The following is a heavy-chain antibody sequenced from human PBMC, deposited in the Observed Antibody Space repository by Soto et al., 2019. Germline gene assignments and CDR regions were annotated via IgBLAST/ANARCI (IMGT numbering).Heavy chain of an antibody. J-gene: IGHJ5*02. CDR2: IFSSGST. CDR1: GGSITDYS. CDR3: ARDQGVVVTADNWFDP. D-gene: IGHD2-21*02. Sequence: PSETLSLTCTFSGGSITDYSWVWIRQPAGKGLEWIGRIFSSGSTNYNPSLTGRITMSLDTSKNQFSLKVNSATATDTAVYFCARDQGVVVTADNWFDPWGQGILVTVSS. V-gene: IGHV4-4*07.